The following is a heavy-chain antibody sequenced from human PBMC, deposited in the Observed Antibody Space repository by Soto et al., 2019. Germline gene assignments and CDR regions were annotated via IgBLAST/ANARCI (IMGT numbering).Heavy chain of an antibody. V-gene: IGHV5-51*01. D-gene: IGHD6-13*01. CDR3: ARSGYSSSWGPTDFDY. CDR2: IYPGDSDT. Sequence: PGESLKISCKGSGYSFTSYWIGWVRQMPGKGLEWMGIIYPGDSDTRYSPSFQGQVTISADKSISTAYLQWSSLKASDTAMYYCARSGYSSSWGPTDFDYWGQGTLVTVSS. J-gene: IGHJ4*02. CDR1: GYSFTSYW.